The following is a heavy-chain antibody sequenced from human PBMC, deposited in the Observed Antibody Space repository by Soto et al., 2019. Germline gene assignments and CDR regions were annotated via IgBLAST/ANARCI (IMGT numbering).Heavy chain of an antibody. J-gene: IGHJ4*02. CDR1: GVKCRDFG. CDR3: AKSYITNWYAFFDF. CDR2: ITGRGRVTT. D-gene: IGHD6-13*01. V-gene: IGHV3-23*01. Sequence: PVGPMRHWKGVSGVKCRDFGRSWVSKNKVSCLEFVSAITGRGRVTTYYPESVKGRFTISRDISKNTLFLQMNTLRAEDTALFFCAKSYITNWYAFFDFLVQRTLVTVS.